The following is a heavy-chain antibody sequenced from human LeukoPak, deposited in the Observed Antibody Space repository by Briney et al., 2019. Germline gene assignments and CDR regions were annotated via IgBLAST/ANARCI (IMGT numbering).Heavy chain of an antibody. J-gene: IGHJ4*02. D-gene: IGHD2-2*01. V-gene: IGHV1-69*06. CDR1: GGTFSSYA. CDR3: ARGPLPAATPTLH. CDR2: IIPIFGTA. Sequence: GASVKVSCKASGGTFSSYAISWVRQAPGQGLEWMGGIIPIFGTANYAQKFQGRVTITADKSTSTAYMELSSLRSEDTAVYYCARGPLPAATPTLHWGQGTLVTVSS.